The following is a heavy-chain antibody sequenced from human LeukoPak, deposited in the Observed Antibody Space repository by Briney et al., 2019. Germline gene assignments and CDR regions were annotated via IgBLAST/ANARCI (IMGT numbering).Heavy chain of an antibody. CDR2: IYYSGST. CDR1: GGSVSSGTFY. J-gene: IGHJ4*02. D-gene: IGHD6-19*01. V-gene: IGHV4-61*01. Sequence: SQTLSLTCTVSGGSVSSGTFYWSWIRQPPGKGLEWIGAIYYSGSTNYNPSLKSRVTISVDMSTNQFSLKLISVTAADTAVYYCARDSAPFSGISVAGYFDLWGQGTLVTVS. CDR3: ARDSAPFSGISVAGYFDL.